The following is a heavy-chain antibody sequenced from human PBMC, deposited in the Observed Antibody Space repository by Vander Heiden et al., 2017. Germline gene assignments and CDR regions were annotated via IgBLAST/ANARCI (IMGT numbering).Heavy chain of an antibody. CDR3: ARELYYDSSGPPGGDY. V-gene: IGHV1-18*01. CDR1: GYTFTSYG. Sequence: QVQLVQSGAEVKKPGASVTVSCKASGYTFTSYGISWVRQAPGQGLEWMGWISAYNGNTNDAQKLQGRVTMTTDTSTSTAYMELRSLRSDDTAVYYCARELYYDSSGPPGGDYWCQGTLVTVSS. J-gene: IGHJ4*02. D-gene: IGHD3-22*01. CDR2: ISAYNGNT.